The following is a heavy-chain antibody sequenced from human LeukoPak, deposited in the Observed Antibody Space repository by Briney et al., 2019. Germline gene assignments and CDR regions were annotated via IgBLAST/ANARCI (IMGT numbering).Heavy chain of an antibody. Sequence: PSETLSLTCTVSGGSITFGSYYWTWIRQPAGKGLEWIGRIYTSGRTFYNPSLKSRVTISMATSMNPFSLRLSSVTAADTAVYYCARARVIPASFDDWGQGALVTVSS. CDR2: IYTSGRT. J-gene: IGHJ4*02. CDR1: GGSITFGSYY. D-gene: IGHD3-16*02. CDR3: ARARVIPASFDD. V-gene: IGHV4-61*02.